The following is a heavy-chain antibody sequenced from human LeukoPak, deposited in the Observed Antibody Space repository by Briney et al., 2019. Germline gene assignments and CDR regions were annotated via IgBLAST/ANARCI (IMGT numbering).Heavy chain of an antibody. CDR1: GGSISNYY. D-gene: IGHD2/OR15-2a*01. V-gene: IGHV4-59*12. CDR3: AREITSGYYFLDY. CDR2: IYYSGST. Sequence: SETLSLTCTVSGGSISNYYWSWIRQPPGKGLEWIGYIYYSGSTNYNPSLKSRVTMSVDTSKNQFSLKLTSVTAADTAVYYCAREITSGYYFLDYWGQGTLVTVSS. J-gene: IGHJ4*02.